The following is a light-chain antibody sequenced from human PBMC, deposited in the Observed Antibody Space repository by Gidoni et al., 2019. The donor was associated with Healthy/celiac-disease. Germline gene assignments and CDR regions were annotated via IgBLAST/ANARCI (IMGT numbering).Light chain of an antibody. V-gene: IGLV2-23*02. CDR3: CSYAGSSTFGV. CDR1: SSDVGSYNL. CDR2: EVS. Sequence: QSALTQPASVSGSRGQSITISCTGTSSDVGSYNLVSWYQQHPGKAPKLMIYEVSKRPSGVSNRFSGSKSGNTASLTISGLQAEDEADYYCCSYAGSSTFGVFGGGTKLTVL. J-gene: IGLJ2*01.